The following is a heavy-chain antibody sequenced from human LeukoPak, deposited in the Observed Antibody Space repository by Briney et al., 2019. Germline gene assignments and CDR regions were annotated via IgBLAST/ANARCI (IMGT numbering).Heavy chain of an antibody. V-gene: IGHV3-48*03. CDR1: GFTFSSYE. D-gene: IGHD7-27*01. Sequence: PGGSLRLSCAASGFTFSSYEMNWVSQAPGKWLEWVSYISSSGSTIYYADSVKGRFTISRDNAKNSLYLQMNSLRAEDTAVYYCARDRLGMDYWGQGTLVTVSS. CDR2: ISSSGSTI. CDR3: ARDRLGMDY. J-gene: IGHJ4*02.